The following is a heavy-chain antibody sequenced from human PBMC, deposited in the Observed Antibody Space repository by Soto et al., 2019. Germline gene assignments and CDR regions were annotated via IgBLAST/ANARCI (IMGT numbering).Heavy chain of an antibody. D-gene: IGHD3-22*01. Sequence: SVKVSCKASGGTFSSYAISWVRQAPGQGLELMGGIIPIFGTANYAQKFQGRVTITADESTSTAYMELSSLRSEDTAVYYCARRGLNYYDSSGPIYYYYGMDVWGQGTTVTVSS. CDR2: IIPIFGTA. CDR3: ARRGLNYYDSSGPIYYYYGMDV. CDR1: GGTFSSYA. J-gene: IGHJ6*02. V-gene: IGHV1-69*13.